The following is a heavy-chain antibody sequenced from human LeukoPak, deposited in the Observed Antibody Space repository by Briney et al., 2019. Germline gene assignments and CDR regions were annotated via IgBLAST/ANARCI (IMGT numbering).Heavy chain of an antibody. CDR1: RFTFSNAW. CDR2: IKSKTDGGTT. D-gene: IGHD3-10*01. Sequence: PGGSLRLSCAASRFTFSNAWMSWVRQTPGKGLEWVGRIKSKTDGGTTDYAAPVKGRFTISRDDSKNTLYLQMNSLKTEDTAVYYCTTWDGPGSYPFDFWGQGTLVTVSS. J-gene: IGHJ4*02. CDR3: TTWDGPGSYPFDF. V-gene: IGHV3-15*01.